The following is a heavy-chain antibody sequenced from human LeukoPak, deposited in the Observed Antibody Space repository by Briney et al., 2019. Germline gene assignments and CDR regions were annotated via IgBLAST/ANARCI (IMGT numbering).Heavy chain of an antibody. CDR1: GGSISSGGYY. J-gene: IGHJ4*02. CDR3: AREYSGYDEPFDY. D-gene: IGHD5-12*01. V-gene: IGHV4-31*03. Sequence: SETLSLTCTVSGGSISSGGYYWSWIRQQPGKGLEWIGYIYYSGSTYYNPSLKSRVTISVDTSKNQFSLKLSSVTAADTAVYYCAREYSGYDEPFDYWGQGTLVTVSS. CDR2: IYYSGST.